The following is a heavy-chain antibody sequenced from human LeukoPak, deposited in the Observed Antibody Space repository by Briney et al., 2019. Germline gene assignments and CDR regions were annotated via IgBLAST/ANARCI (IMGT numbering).Heavy chain of an antibody. Sequence: ASVKVSCKASGYTFTSYAMHWVRQAPGQRLEWMGWISAYNGNTNYAQKLQGRVTMTTDTSTSTAYMELRSLRSDDTAVYYCARDEGYYDSSGEDYWGQGTLVTVSS. CDR1: GYTFTSYA. CDR2: ISAYNGNT. V-gene: IGHV1-18*01. J-gene: IGHJ4*02. D-gene: IGHD3-22*01. CDR3: ARDEGYYDSSGEDY.